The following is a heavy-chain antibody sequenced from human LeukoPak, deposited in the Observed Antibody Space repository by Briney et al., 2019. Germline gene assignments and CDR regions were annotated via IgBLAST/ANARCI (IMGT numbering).Heavy chain of an antibody. CDR1: GGSTSSSNW. Sequence: SETLSLTCAVSGGSTSSSNWWSWVRQPPGKGLEWIGEIYHSGSTNYNPSLKSRVTISVDKSKNQFSLKLSSVTAADTAVYYCARATTSTVTYYFDYWGQGTLVTVSS. CDR3: ARATTSTVTYYFDY. CDR2: IYHSGST. D-gene: IGHD4-17*01. J-gene: IGHJ4*02. V-gene: IGHV4-4*02.